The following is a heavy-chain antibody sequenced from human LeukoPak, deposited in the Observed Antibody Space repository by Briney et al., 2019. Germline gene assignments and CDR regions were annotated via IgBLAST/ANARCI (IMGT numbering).Heavy chain of an antibody. Sequence: GRSLRLSCAASGFTFRSYGIHWVRQAPGKGLEWVAVIWYDGAKKYYADSVKGRFTISRDNSKNTLYLQMNSLRAEDTAVYFCARDRLPGIVHAFAMWGQGTMVTVSS. V-gene: IGHV3-33*01. J-gene: IGHJ3*02. CDR2: IWYDGAKK. CDR3: ARDRLPGIVHAFAM. CDR1: GFTFRSYG. D-gene: IGHD1-26*01.